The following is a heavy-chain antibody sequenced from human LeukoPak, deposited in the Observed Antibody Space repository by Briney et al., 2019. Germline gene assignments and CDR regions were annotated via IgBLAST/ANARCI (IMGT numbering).Heavy chain of an antibody. J-gene: IGHJ5*02. CDR3: ARDLQSTVTNWFDP. Sequence: SVKVSCKASGGTFSSYAISWVRQAPGQGLEWMGGIIPIFGTANYAQKFQGRVTITADESTSTAYMELSSLRSEDTAVYYCARDLQSTVTNWFDPWGQGTLVTVSS. V-gene: IGHV1-69*13. CDR1: GGTFSSYA. D-gene: IGHD4-17*01. CDR2: IIPIFGTA.